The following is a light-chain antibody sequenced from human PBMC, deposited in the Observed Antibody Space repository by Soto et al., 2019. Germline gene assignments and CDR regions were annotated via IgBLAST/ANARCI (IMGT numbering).Light chain of an antibody. Sequence: QSVLTQPASVSDSPGQSSTISCTGTSSDVGGSNFVSWYQQHPGKRPKLIIYDVANRPSGVCNRFSCSKSGSTASLIISRLQTEDEADYYCVSYTSSTTYVFGTRTKVTVL. CDR1: SSDVGGSNF. J-gene: IGLJ1*01. CDR2: DVA. V-gene: IGLV2-14*03. CDR3: VSYTSSTTYV.